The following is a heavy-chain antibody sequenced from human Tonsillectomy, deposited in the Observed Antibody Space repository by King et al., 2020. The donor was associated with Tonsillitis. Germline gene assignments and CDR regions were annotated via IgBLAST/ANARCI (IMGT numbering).Heavy chain of an antibody. J-gene: IGHJ5*02. D-gene: IGHD1-26*01. CDR1: GGSISSDTYF. V-gene: IGHV4-39*01. CDR3: AGQNSGSYSHNWFDP. Sequence: LQLQESGPGLVKPSETLSLTCTVSGGSISSDTYFWVWIRQPPGKGLEWIGSIYYSGSTYYNPSLKSRVTISVDTSKNQFSLKLSSVTAADTAVYYCAGQNSGSYSHNWFDPWGQGTLVTVSS. CDR2: IYYSGST.